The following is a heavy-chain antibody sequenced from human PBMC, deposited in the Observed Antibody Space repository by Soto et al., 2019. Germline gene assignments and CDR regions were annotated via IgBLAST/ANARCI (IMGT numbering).Heavy chain of an antibody. Sequence: GASVKVSCKASGYTFTGYYMHWVRQAPGQGLEWMGWINPNSGGTNYAQKFQGRVTMTRDTSISTAYMELSRLRSDDTAVYYCARTPIGRSSSGFDWFDPWGQGTLVTVSS. V-gene: IGHV1-2*02. J-gene: IGHJ5*02. CDR1: GYTFTGYY. CDR3: ARTPIGRSSSGFDWFDP. CDR2: INPNSGGT. D-gene: IGHD6-6*01.